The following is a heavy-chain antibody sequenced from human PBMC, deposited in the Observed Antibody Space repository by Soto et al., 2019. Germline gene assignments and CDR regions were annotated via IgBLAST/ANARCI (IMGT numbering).Heavy chain of an antibody. CDR1: GFTFSSYS. J-gene: IGHJ6*02. CDR2: ISSSSSTI. D-gene: IGHD3-10*01. CDR3: ARDRPAIYGSGRHYGMDV. Sequence: PGGSLRLSCAASGFTFSSYSMNWVRQAPGKGLEWVSYISSSSSTIYYADSVKGQFTISRDNAKNSLYLQMNSLRDEDTAVYYCARDRPAIYGSGRHYGMDVWGQGTTVTGSS. V-gene: IGHV3-48*02.